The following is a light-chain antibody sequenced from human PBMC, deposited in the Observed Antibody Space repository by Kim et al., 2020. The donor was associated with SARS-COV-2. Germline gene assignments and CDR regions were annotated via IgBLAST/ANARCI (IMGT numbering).Light chain of an antibody. J-gene: IGKJ2*01. Sequence: EIVMTHSPVTLSVSPGARATLSCRASQSVSSNLAWYQHKPGQAPRLLIYGASTRATGTPARFSGSGSGTEFTLTISSLQSEDFALYYCKHTNGWTLCDTFGQGTKLPI. CDR3: KHTNGWTLCDT. CDR1: QSVSSN. V-gene: IGKV3-15*01. CDR2: GAS.